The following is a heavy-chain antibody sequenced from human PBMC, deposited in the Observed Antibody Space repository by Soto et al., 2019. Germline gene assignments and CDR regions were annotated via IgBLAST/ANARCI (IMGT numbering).Heavy chain of an antibody. D-gene: IGHD2-15*01. Sequence: ASVKVSCKVSGYTLTEVSIHWVRQAPGKGLEWMGGFDPENDETNYAQRFQGRFTMTEDSSTDTAFMELHSLRSDDTAVYYCTTAAFCSGATCYAGHNWFDPWGQGTLVTAS. J-gene: IGHJ5*02. V-gene: IGHV1-24*01. CDR2: FDPENDET. CDR1: GYTLTEVS. CDR3: TTAAFCSGATCYAGHNWFDP.